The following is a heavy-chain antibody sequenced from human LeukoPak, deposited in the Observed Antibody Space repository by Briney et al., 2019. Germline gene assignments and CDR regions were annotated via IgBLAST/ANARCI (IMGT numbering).Heavy chain of an antibody. Sequence: GGSLRLSCAASGFTVSSNYMSWVRQAPGKGLEWVSAISGSGGSTYYADSVKGRFTISRDNSKNTLYLQMNSLRAEDTAVYYCARDFDQGGAAYYFNYWGQGTLVTV. CDR2: ISGSGGST. D-gene: IGHD3-9*01. CDR1: GFTVSSNY. V-gene: IGHV3-23*01. CDR3: ARDFDQGGAAYYFNY. J-gene: IGHJ4*02.